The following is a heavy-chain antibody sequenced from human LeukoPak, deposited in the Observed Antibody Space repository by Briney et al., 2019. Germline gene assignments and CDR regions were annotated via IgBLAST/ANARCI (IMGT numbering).Heavy chain of an antibody. J-gene: IGHJ4*02. D-gene: IGHD3-10*01. CDR1: GFTFSDYY. V-gene: IGHV3-11*01. CDR2: ISSSGSTK. CDR3: ARDEALTMAIDY. Sequence: PGGSLRLSCAASGFTFSDYYMSWIRQAPGKGLEWVSYISSSGSTKYYADSVKGRFTISRDNAKNSLYLQMNSLRAEDTAVYYCARDEALTMAIDYWGQGTLVTVSS.